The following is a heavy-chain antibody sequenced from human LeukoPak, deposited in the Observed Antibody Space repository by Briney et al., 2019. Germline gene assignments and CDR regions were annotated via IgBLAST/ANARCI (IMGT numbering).Heavy chain of an antibody. CDR2: IIPIFGTA. J-gene: IGHJ6*04. Sequence: ASVKVSCKASGGTFSSYAISWVRQAPGQGLEWMGGIIPIFGTANYAQKFQGRVTITVDKSTSTAYMELSSLRSEDTAVYYCARAAGPRYCSSTSCRNDYYYGMDVWGKGTTVTVSS. CDR3: ARAAGPRYCSSTSCRNDYYYGMDV. D-gene: IGHD2-2*01. V-gene: IGHV1-69*06. CDR1: GGTFSSYA.